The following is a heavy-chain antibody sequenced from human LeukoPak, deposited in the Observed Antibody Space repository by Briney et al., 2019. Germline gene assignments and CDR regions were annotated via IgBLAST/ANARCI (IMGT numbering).Heavy chain of an antibody. D-gene: IGHD1-26*01. V-gene: IGHV3-64*01. CDR2: ISSNGGST. J-gene: IGHJ4*02. Sequence: SGGSLRLSCAASGFTFSSYAMHWVRQAPGKGLEYVSAISSNGGSTYYANSVKGRFTISRDNSKNTLYLQMGSLRAEDMAVYYCARVALGGSLKYYFDYWGQGTLVTVSS. CDR1: GFTFSSYA. CDR3: ARVALGGSLKYYFDY.